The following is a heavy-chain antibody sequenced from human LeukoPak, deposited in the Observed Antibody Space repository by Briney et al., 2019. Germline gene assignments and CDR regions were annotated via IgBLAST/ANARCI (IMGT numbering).Heavy chain of an antibody. CDR1: GGSISSYY. J-gene: IGHJ6*03. CDR3: ARASPSGDYVGRFYYYYYYMDV. D-gene: IGHD4-17*01. CDR2: IYYSGST. Sequence: SETLSLTCTVSGGSISSYYWSWIRQPPGKGLEWIGYIYYSGSTNYNPSPKSRVTISVDTSKNQFSLKLSSVTAADTAVYYCARASPSGDYVGRFYYYYYYMDVWGKGTTVTVSS. V-gene: IGHV4-59*01.